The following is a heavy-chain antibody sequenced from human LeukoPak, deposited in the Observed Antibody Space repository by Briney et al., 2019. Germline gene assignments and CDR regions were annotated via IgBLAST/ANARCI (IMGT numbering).Heavy chain of an antibody. D-gene: IGHD5-24*01. CDR1: GFTVSRNC. J-gene: IGHJ6*02. Sequence: RPGGSLRLSCAASGFTVSRNCMSWVRQAPGRGLEWVSIISGGDNTFYAASVRGRFTVSRDKSKNTLYLQMNSLRVEDTAVYYCASRDRGYYFGMDVWGQGTTVTVSS. CDR3: ASRDRGYYFGMDV. V-gene: IGHV3-53*01. CDR2: ISGGDNT.